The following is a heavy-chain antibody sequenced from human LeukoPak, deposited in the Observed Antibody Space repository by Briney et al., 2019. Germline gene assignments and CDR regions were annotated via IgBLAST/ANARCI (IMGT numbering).Heavy chain of an antibody. V-gene: IGHV3-11*06. D-gene: IGHD6-13*01. J-gene: IGHJ6*02. CDR1: GFTFSDYY. Sequence: GGSLRLSCAASGFTFSDYYMSWIRQAPGQGLEWVSYISSSSSYTNYADSVKGRFTISRDNAKNSLYLQMNSLRAEDTAVYYCARGMRRQLVRYYYYGMDVWGQGTTVTVSS. CDR2: ISSSSSYT. CDR3: ARGMRRQLVRYYYYGMDV.